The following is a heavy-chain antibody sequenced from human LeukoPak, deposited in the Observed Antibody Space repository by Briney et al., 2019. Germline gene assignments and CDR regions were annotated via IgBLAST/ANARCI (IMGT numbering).Heavy chain of an antibody. CDR3: ARDRGYMVDY. V-gene: IGHV3-30*03. CDR2: ISSDGSDK. J-gene: IGHJ4*02. Sequence: GGSLRLSCAASGFIFSKYGMNWVRQASGKGLEWVAFISSDGSDKKYGDSVKGRFTISRDNARNTLYLQMSSLTVEDTAVYYCARDRGYMVDYWGQGTLVTVSS. D-gene: IGHD3-16*02. CDR1: GFIFSKYG.